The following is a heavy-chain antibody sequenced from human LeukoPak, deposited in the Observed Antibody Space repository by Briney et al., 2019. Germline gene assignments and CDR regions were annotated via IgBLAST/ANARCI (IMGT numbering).Heavy chain of an antibody. CDR2: ISGSGGST. Sequence: GGSLRLSCAASGFTFSNYAMSWVRQAPGKGLEWVSAISGSGGSTYYADSVKGRFTISRDNSKNTLYLQMNSLRAEDTAVYYCAKDKYSSGWWFDYWGQGTLVTVSS. J-gene: IGHJ4*02. CDR1: GFTFSNYA. CDR3: AKDKYSSGWWFDY. D-gene: IGHD6-19*01. V-gene: IGHV3-23*01.